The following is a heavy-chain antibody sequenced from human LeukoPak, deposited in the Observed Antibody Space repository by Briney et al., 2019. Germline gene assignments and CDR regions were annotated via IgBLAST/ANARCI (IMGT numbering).Heavy chain of an antibody. D-gene: IGHD3-9*01. Sequence: SETLSLTCTVSGGSISVGDYYWGWVRQPPGKGLEWVGSMSYSSRIFYNPSLKSRVTISVHTSKNQFSLDLSSVTAADTAKYFCVRHDYDILTGYTINWFDPWGPGTLVTVSS. CDR1: GGSISVGDYY. J-gene: IGHJ5*02. CDR2: MSYSSRI. V-gene: IGHV4-39*01. CDR3: VRHDYDILTGYTINWFDP.